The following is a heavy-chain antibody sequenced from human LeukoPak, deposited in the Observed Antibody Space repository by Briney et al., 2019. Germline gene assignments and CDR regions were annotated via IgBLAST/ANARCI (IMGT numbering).Heavy chain of an antibody. CDR1: GFTFSSFK. D-gene: IGHD4-11*01. CDR2: ISSSGTTI. CDR3: VRVGYTNYGIDY. Sequence: GGSLRLSCAASGFTFSSFKMHWVRQAPGKGLEWVSYISSSGTTIYYADSAKGRFAISRDNAKNSLYLHMNSLRAEDTAVYYCVRVGYTNYGIDYWGQGTLVTVSS. V-gene: IGHV3-48*03. J-gene: IGHJ4*02.